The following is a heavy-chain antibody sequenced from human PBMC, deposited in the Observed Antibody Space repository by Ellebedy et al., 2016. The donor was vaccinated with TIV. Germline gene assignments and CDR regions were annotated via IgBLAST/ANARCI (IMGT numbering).Heavy chain of an antibody. V-gene: IGHV3-23*01. J-gene: IGHJ4*02. D-gene: IGHD5-18*01. CDR1: GFTFSYYA. Sequence: PGGSLRLSCTASGFTFSYYAMSWIRQAPGRGLEWVSTVSYTCSATDFADSVKGRFTISRDNSKNTLYLHMDSLRAADTAIYYCAKVMTGYSYAPDDFWGQGTLVTVSS. CDR2: VSYTCSAT. CDR3: AKVMTGYSYAPDDF.